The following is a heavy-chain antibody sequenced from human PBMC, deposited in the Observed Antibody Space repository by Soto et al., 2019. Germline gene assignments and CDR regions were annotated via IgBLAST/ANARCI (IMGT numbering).Heavy chain of an antibody. CDR2: IYWDDDN. D-gene: IGHD6-19*01. CDR1: GFSLTDNAVG. CDR3: AHGSGWLFDF. J-gene: IGHJ4*02. Sequence: QITLKESGPTLVKPTQTLTLTCTFSGFSLTDNAVGVGWFRQPPGKALEWLALIYWDDDNHYSPSLRSRLTFTKDTSKNQVVLIMTDMDPVHTATYYCAHGSGWLFDFWGQGTLVTVSS. V-gene: IGHV2-5*02.